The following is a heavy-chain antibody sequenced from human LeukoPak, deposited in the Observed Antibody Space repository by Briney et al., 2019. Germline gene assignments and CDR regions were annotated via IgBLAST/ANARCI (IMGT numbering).Heavy chain of an antibody. CDR3: ARDSGMSSGYDRSFDY. V-gene: IGHV1-69*05. CDR2: IIPIFGTA. J-gene: IGHJ4*02. Sequence: GSSVKVSCKASGGTFSSYAISWVRQAPGQGLEWMGGIIPIFGTANYAQKLQGRVTMTTDTSTSTAYMELRSLRSDDTAVYYCARDSGMSSGYDRSFDYWGQGTLVTVSS. CDR1: GGTFSSYA. D-gene: IGHD5-12*01.